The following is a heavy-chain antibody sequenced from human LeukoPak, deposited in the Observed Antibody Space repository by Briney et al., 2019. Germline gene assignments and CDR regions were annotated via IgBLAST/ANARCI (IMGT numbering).Heavy chain of an antibody. CDR1: GFTFSSYA. V-gene: IGHV3-30*04. CDR2: ISYDGSNK. J-gene: IGHJ4*02. Sequence: GGSLRLSCAASGFTFSSYAMHWVRQAPGKGLEWVAVISYDGSNKYYADSVKGRFTISRDNSKNTLYLQMNSLKTEDTAVYYCTTLHYYGYWGQGTLVTVSS. CDR3: TTLHYYGY. D-gene: IGHD1-14*01.